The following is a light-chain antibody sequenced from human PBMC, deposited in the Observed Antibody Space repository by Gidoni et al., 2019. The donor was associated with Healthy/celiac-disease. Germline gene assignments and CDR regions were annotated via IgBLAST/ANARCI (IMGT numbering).Light chain of an antibody. Sequence: EIVLTQSPLTLSLSPGERATLSCRASQSVSSSYLAWYQQKPGQAPRLLIHGASSRATGIPDRFSGSGSGTDFTLTISRLEPEDFAVYYCQQYGSSPWTFGQGTKVEIK. CDR1: QSVSSSY. J-gene: IGKJ1*01. CDR2: GAS. CDR3: QQYGSSPWT. V-gene: IGKV3-20*01.